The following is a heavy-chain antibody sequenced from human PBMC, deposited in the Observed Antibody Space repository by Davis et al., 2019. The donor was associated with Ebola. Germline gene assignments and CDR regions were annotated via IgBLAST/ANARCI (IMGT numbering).Heavy chain of an antibody. J-gene: IGHJ4*02. CDR3: ARLVALYDNSGYAYLDY. D-gene: IGHD3-22*01. Sequence: SETLSLTCTVSGVSITSYYWSWVRQPPGKRLEWIWYSHYSGSTNYNPSLKSRVTISTDTSRSQFSLTLSSVTAADTAVYYCARLVALYDNSGYAYLDYWGQGTLVSVSS. CDR2: SHYSGST. V-gene: IGHV4-59*01. CDR1: GVSITSYY.